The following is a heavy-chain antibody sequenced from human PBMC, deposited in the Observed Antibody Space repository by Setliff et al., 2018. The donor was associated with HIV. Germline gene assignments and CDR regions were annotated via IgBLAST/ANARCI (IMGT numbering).Heavy chain of an antibody. CDR2: IYHSGST. D-gene: IGHD6-19*01. CDR3: ARQFTVQWLVSTYGMDV. Sequence: ASETLSLTCAVSGYSISSGYYWGWIRQPPGKGLEWIGSIYHSGSTYYNPSLKSRVTISVDTSKNQFSLNLSSVTAADAAVYYCARQFTVQWLVSTYGMDVWGQGTTVTVS. J-gene: IGHJ6*02. CDR1: GYSISSGYY. V-gene: IGHV4-38-2*01.